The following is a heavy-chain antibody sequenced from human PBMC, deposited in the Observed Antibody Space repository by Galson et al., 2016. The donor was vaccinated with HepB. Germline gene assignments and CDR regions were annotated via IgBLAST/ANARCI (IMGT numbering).Heavy chain of an antibody. CDR3: TRDLHYYDSSNTWIRSSGVFDI. Sequence: SLRLTCAASEFVFSHYDMNWVRQAPGKGLEWVALLQYDEINKYYAESVTGRLTIPRDKSKNTLYRQMNSLRAEDTAVYYCTRDLHYYDSSNTWIRSSGVFDIWGQGTMVSVSS. CDR2: LQYDEINK. J-gene: IGHJ3*02. D-gene: IGHD3-22*01. V-gene: IGHV3-30-3*01. CDR1: EFVFSHYD.